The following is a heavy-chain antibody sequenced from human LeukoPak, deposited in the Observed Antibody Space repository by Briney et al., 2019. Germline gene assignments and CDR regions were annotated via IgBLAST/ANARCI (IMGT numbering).Heavy chain of an antibody. D-gene: IGHD3-10*01. V-gene: IGHV4-39*07. CDR1: GGSISSSSYY. Sequence: SETLSLTCTVSGGSISSSSYYWGWIRQPPGKGLEWIGSIYYSGSTYYNPSLKSRVTISVDTSKNQFSLKLSSETAADTAVYYCARTLTHGSGEDYWGQGTLVTVSS. CDR3: ARTLTHGSGEDY. J-gene: IGHJ4*02. CDR2: IYYSGST.